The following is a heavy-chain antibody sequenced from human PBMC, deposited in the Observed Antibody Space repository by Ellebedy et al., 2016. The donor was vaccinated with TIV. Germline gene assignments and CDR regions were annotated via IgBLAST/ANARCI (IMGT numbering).Heavy chain of an antibody. CDR2: INPNSGGT. J-gene: IGHJ5*02. V-gene: IGHV1-2*02. CDR3: ARDRRGGWHNNWFDP. CDR1: GYTFTGYY. Sequence: AASVKVSCKASGYTFTGYYMHWVRQAPGQGLEWMGWINPNSGGTNYAQKFQGRVTMTRDTSISTAYMELSRLRSDDTAVYYCARDRRGGWHNNWFDPWGQGTLVTVSS. D-gene: IGHD6-19*01.